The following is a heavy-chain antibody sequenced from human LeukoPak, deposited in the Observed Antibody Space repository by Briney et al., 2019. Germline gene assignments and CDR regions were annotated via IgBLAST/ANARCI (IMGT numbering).Heavy chain of an antibody. CDR2: IYYSGST. Sequence: PSETLSLTCTVSGGSISSGGYYWRWIRQHPGKGLEWIGYIYYSGSTYYNPSLKSRVTISVDTSKNQFSPKLSSVTAADTAVYYCARDRGLRYFDSFDYWGQGALVTVSS. J-gene: IGHJ4*02. V-gene: IGHV4-31*03. CDR3: ARDRGLRYFDSFDY. D-gene: IGHD3-9*01. CDR1: GGSISSGGYY.